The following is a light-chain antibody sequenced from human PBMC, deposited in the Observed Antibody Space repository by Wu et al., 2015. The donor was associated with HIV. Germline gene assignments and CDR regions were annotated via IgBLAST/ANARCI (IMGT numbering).Light chain of an antibody. CDR3: HQRTTWPRT. CDR2: GAS. CDR1: QTVSSRY. J-gene: IGKJ1*01. V-gene: IGKV3D-20*02. Sequence: EIVLTQSPGTLSLSPGERATLSCRASQTVSSRYLAWYQQKPGQAPRLLIYGASSRATDIPDRFRGSESGADFTLTISSLEPEDFAVYYCHQRTTWPRTFGQGPRWKSN.